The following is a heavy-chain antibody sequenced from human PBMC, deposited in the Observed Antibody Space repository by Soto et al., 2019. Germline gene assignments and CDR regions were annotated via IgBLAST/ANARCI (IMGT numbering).Heavy chain of an antibody. Sequence: SETLSLTCTVSGGSISSYYWSWIRQPPGKGLEWIGYIYYSGSTNYNPSLKSRVTISVDTSKNQFSLKLSSVTAADTAVYYCARHRGIAVRDAFDIWGQGTMVTVSS. CDR3: ARHRGIAVRDAFDI. J-gene: IGHJ3*02. V-gene: IGHV4-59*08. CDR2: IYYSGST. D-gene: IGHD6-19*01. CDR1: GGSISSYY.